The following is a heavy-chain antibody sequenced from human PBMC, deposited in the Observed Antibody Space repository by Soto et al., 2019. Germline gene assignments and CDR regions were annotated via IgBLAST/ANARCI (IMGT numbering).Heavy chain of an antibody. V-gene: IGHV3-66*01. CDR2: IYSGGST. CDR3: ARDVPPVIDAFDI. CDR1: GFTVSSNY. J-gene: IGHJ3*02. D-gene: IGHD2-2*01. Sequence: EVQLVESGGGLVQPGGSLRLSCEASGFTVSSNYVSWVRQAPGKGLEWVSVIYSGGSTYYADSVKGRFTFSRDNSKNTLYLQMNSLRAEDTALYYCARDVPPVIDAFDIWGQGTMVTVSS.